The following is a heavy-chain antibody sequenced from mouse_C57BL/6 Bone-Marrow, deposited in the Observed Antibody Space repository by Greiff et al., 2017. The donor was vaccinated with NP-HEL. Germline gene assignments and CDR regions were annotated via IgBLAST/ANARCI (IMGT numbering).Heavy chain of an antibody. CDR1: GFSLTSYA. Sequence: QVQLKQSGPGLVAPSQSLSITCTVSGFSLTSYAISWVRQPPGKGLEWLGVIWTGGGTNYNSALKSRLSISKDNSKSQVFLKMNSLQTDDTARYYCARRRGGGAHWYFDVWGTGTTVTVSS. V-gene: IGHV2-9-1*01. CDR3: ARRRGGGAHWYFDV. D-gene: IGHD1-3*01. CDR2: IWTGGGT. J-gene: IGHJ1*03.